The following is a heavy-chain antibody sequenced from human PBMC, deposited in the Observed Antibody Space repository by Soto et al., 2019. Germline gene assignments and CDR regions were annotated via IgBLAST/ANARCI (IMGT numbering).Heavy chain of an antibody. CDR2: IIPVFGTP. CDR3: ARGGDLSNSWYWGDGLDS. CDR1: GYSFSSHA. V-gene: IGHV1-69*06. D-gene: IGHD6-13*01. J-gene: IGHJ4*02. Sequence: SVKVSCKASGYSFSSHAVSWVRQAPGQGLEWMGGIIPVFGTPSYAQKFQGRVTISEDKSTNTSSLELRSLRPEATAVYYCARGGDLSNSWYWGDGLDSWGQGTQGAVSS.